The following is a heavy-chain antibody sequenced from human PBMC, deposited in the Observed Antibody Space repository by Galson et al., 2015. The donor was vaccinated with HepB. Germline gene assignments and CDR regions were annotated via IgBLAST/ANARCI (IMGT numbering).Heavy chain of an antibody. V-gene: IGHV1-46*01. D-gene: IGHD3-16*02. J-gene: IGHJ4*02. Sequence: SVKVSCKASGYTFTNYYTHWVRQAPGQGLEWMGVINPGGGSTLYAQKFQGRVTMTRDTSTSTVYMELSSLRSEDTAVYYCARLTLRLGELSLYHNDHWGQGTPVTVSS. CDR1: GYTFTNYY. CDR2: INPGGGST. CDR3: ARLTLRLGELSLYHNDH.